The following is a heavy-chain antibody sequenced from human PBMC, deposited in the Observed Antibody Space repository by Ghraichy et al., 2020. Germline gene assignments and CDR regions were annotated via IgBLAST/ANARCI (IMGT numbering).Heavy chain of an antibody. D-gene: IGHD5-18*01. CDR2: IWYDGSNK. J-gene: IGHJ4*02. CDR1: GFTFSSYG. CDR3: ARDFSEVDTAMGFDY. Sequence: GGSLRLSCAASGFTFSSYGMHWVRQAPGKGLEWVAVIWYDGSNKYYADSVKGRFTISRDNSKNTLYLQMNSLRAEDTAVYYCARDFSEVDTAMGFDYWGQGTLVTVSS. V-gene: IGHV3-33*01.